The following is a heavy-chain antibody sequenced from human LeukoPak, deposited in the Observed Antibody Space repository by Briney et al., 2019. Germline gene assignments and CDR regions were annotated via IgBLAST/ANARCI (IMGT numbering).Heavy chain of an antibody. V-gene: IGHV3-7*01. D-gene: IGHD5-12*01. CDR3: AVATRSFLPDYC. CDR1: GFIFRNYW. Sequence: GGSLRLSCAASGFIFRNYWMSWVRQAPGKGLEWVAIINQDGREKHYVDSVKGRFTISRDNAKDSLYLQMNSLRAEDTALYYCAVATRSFLPDYCWGQGTLVTASS. CDR2: INQDGREK. J-gene: IGHJ4*02.